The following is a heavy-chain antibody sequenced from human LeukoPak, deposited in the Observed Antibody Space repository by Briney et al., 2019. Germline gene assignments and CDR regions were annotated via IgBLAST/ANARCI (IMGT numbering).Heavy chain of an antibody. J-gene: IGHJ4*02. CDR3: ARAPVGGNYYFDY. D-gene: IGHD4-23*01. Sequence: PGGSLRLSCAASGLTVSSNYMSWVRQAPGKGLEWVSVIYSGGSTYYADSVKGRFTISRDNSKNTPYLQMNSLRAEDTAVYYCARAPVGGNYYFDYWGQGTLVTVSS. V-gene: IGHV3-53*01. CDR1: GLTVSSNY. CDR2: IYSGGST.